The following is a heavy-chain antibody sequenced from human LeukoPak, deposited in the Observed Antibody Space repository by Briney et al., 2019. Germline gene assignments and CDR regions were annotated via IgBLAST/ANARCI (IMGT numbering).Heavy chain of an antibody. J-gene: IGHJ4*02. CDR3: ARTYSSSDEFDY. V-gene: IGHV1-46*01. CDR2: INPSGGST. Sequence: ASMKVSCKASGYTFTSYYIHWVRQAPGQGLEWMGIINPSGGSTTYAQKFQGRVAMTRDTSTSRVYMEVGSLRSEDTAVYYCARTYSSSDEFDYWGQGTLVTVSS. CDR1: GYTFTSYY. D-gene: IGHD6-13*01.